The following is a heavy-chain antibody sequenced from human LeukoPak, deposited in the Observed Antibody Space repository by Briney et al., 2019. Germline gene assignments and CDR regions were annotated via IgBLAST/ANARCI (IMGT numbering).Heavy chain of an antibody. J-gene: IGHJ4*02. Sequence: PGGSLRLSCAASGFTFSSYAMHWVRQAPGKGLEWVAVISYDGSNKYYADSVKGRFTISRDNSKNTLYLQMNSLRAEDTAVYYCARGLPRSFDSSDYYDSSGYYRGVDYWGQGTLVTVSS. CDR3: ARGLPRSFDSSDYYDSSGYYRGVDY. CDR1: GFTFSSYA. D-gene: IGHD3-22*01. V-gene: IGHV3-30-3*01. CDR2: ISYDGSNK.